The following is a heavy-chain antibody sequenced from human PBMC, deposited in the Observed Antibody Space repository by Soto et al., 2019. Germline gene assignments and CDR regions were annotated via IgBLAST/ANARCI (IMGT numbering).Heavy chain of an antibody. J-gene: IGHJ5*01. D-gene: IGHD2-15*01. V-gene: IGHV4-30-4*01. CDR2: IYKSTTT. Sequence: QVHLLESGPGLVKPSQTLSLTCSVSGDSISTVDYFWAWIRQPPGQALEYLGYIYKSTTTYYNPSFERRVAISLDTSKRQFSLNVTSVNAADTAVYFCARGRYCLTGRCFPNWFDSWGQGTLVTVSS. CDR3: ARGRYCLTGRCFPNWFDS. CDR1: GDSISTVDYF.